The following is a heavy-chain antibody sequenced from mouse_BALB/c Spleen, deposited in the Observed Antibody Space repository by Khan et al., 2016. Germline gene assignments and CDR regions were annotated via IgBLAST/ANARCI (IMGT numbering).Heavy chain of an antibody. CDR2: IGYSGST. CDR3: ARNLHYFGSSYWYFDV. D-gene: IGHD1-1*01. V-gene: IGHV3-2*02. J-gene: IGHJ1*01. CDR1: GYSITSDYA. Sequence: EVELVESGPGLVKPSQSLSLTCTVTGYSITSDYAWNWFRQFPGNKLEWMGYIGYSGSTSYNPSLKSRLSITRDTSRNQFFLQLNSVTTEDTSTYYCARNLHYFGSSYWYFDVWGAGTTVTVSS.